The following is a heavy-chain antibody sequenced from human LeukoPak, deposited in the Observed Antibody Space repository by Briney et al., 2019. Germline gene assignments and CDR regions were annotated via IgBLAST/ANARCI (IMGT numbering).Heavy chain of an antibody. CDR2: ISRSGSTK. CDR3: ARDAYYYDSSGYSNWFDP. CDR1: GFTFSDYN. J-gene: IGHJ5*02. D-gene: IGHD3-22*01. Sequence: GGSLRLSCAASGFTFSDYNMRWIRQAPGKGLEWVSSISRSGSTKYYADSVKGRFTISRDNAKNSLYLQMNNLRADDTAVYDCARDAYYYDSSGYSNWFDPWGQGTLVTVSS. V-gene: IGHV3-11*04.